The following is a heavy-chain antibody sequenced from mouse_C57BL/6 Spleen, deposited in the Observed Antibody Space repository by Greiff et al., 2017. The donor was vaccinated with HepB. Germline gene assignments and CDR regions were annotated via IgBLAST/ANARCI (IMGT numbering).Heavy chain of an antibody. D-gene: IGHD2-4*01. CDR3: TRGRDYDTPYWYFDV. V-gene: IGHV5-17*01. CDR2: ISSGSSTI. CDR1: GFTFSDYG. J-gene: IGHJ1*03. Sequence: DVMLVESGGGLVKPGGSLKLSCAASGFTFSDYGMHWVRQAPEKGLEWVAYISSGSSTIYYADTVKGRFTISRDNAKNTLFLQMTSLRSEDTARYYCTRGRDYDTPYWYFDVWGTGTAVTVSS.